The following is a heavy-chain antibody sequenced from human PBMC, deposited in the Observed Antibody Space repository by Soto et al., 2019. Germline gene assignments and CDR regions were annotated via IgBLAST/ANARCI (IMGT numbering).Heavy chain of an antibody. CDR1: GGSISSGGYS. J-gene: IGHJ4*02. CDR2: IYHSGST. Sequence: PSETLSLTCAVSGGSISSGGYSWSWIRQPPGKGLEWIGYIYHSGSTYYNPSLKSRVTISEDTSKSQFSLKVNSMTAADTAVYYCARYRREAVAGYTLDNWGQGILVTVSS. D-gene: IGHD6-13*01. V-gene: IGHV4-30-2*01. CDR3: ARYRREAVAGYTLDN.